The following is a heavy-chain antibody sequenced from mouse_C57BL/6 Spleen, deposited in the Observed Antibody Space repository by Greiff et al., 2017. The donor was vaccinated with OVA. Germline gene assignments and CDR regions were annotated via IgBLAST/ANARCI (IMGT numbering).Heavy chain of an antibody. V-gene: IGHV1-80*01. J-gene: IGHJ4*01. Sequence: VKLQESGAELVKPGASVKISCKASGYAFSSYWMNWVKQRPGKGLEWIGQIYPGDGGTKYNGKFKGKATLTADKSSSTAYMQLSSLTSEDSAVYFCAIFYGSSYGGYAMDYWGQGTSVTVSS. CDR3: AIFYGSSYGGYAMDY. CDR2: IYPGDGGT. CDR1: GYAFSSYW. D-gene: IGHD1-1*01.